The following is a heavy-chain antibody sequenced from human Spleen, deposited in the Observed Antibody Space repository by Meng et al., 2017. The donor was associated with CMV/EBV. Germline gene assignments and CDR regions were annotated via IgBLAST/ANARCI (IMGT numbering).Heavy chain of an antibody. V-gene: IGHV1-2*02. J-gene: IGHJ4*02. Sequence: ASVKVSCKASGYTFTSNDINWVRQATGQGLEWMGWINPNSGATSYAHKFQGRVTMTRDTSISTVYMELSRVRSDDTAVYYCARDTWFGYSTPGYWGQGTLVTVSS. CDR1: GYTFTSND. CDR3: ARDTWFGYSTPGY. CDR2: INPNSGAT. D-gene: IGHD3-22*01.